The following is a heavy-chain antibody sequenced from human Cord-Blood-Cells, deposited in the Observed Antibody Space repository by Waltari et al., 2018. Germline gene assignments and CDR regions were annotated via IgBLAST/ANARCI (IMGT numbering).Heavy chain of an antibody. CDR1: GGPFSIYP. CDR3: ARGGVPAAISHDYYYYYMDV. V-gene: IGHV1-69*09. D-gene: IGHD2-2*02. CDR2: IIPRLGIA. J-gene: IGHJ6*03. Sequence: HVPLVQSGSAVKTPGCSVQVSCKASGGPFSIYPTRCAPWAPAPGHEWMGRIIPRLGIAKYAQKFKGRATITADKSTSIAYSELSSLLSEDTAVYYCARGGVPAAISHDYYYYYMDVWGKGTTVTVSS.